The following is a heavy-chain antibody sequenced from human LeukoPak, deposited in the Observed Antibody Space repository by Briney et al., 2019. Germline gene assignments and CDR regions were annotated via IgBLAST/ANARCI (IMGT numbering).Heavy chain of an antibody. D-gene: IGHD5-24*01. CDR1: GFTFSDYY. CDR2: ISSSGNII. J-gene: IGHJ4*02. Sequence: GGSLRLSCAASGFTFSDYYMTWIRQAPGKGLEWVSYISSSGNIIYYADSVKGRVTISRDNTKNSLNLQMSSLRAEDTAVYYCARVATGRYYFDYWGQGALVAVSS. CDR3: ARVATGRYYFDY. V-gene: IGHV3-11*01.